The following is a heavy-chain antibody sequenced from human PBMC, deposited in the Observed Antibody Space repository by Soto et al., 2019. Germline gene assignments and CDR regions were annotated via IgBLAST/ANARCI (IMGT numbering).Heavy chain of an antibody. Sequence: EVQLVESGGGLVQPGGSLKLSCAASGFNFSGSAMHWVRQASGKGLEWVGRIRSKANSYATAYAASVEGRFTISRDDSKNTAYLQMNSLKTEDTAVYYCTRDPLRYYYGMDVWGQGTTVTVSS. CDR2: IRSKANSYAT. D-gene: IGHD4-17*01. CDR3: TRDPLRYYYGMDV. J-gene: IGHJ6*02. V-gene: IGHV3-73*02. CDR1: GFNFSGSA.